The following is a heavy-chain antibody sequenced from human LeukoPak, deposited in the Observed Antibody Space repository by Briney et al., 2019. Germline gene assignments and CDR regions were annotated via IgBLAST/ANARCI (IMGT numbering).Heavy chain of an antibody. CDR1: GGSISSSSYY. D-gene: IGHD6-19*01. CDR2: IYYSGST. CDR3: ATDGRYVAVRNY. V-gene: IGHV4-39*02. Sequence: PSETLSLTCTVSGGSISSSSYYWGWIRQPPGKGLEWIGSIYYSGSTYYNPSLKSRVTTSVDTSKNQFSLKLSSVTAADTAVYYCATDGRYVAVRNYWGQGTLVTVSS. J-gene: IGHJ4*02.